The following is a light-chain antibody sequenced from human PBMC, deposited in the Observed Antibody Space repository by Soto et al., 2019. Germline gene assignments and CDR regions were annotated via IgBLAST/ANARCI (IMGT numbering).Light chain of an antibody. CDR2: GAS. Sequence: ETVMTQSPATLSVSPGEGATLSCRASQSVSSNLAWYQQKPGQAPRLLIYGASIRATGIPARFSGSGSGTEFTLTISSLQSEDFAVYYCQHYNNWPPWTFGQGTKVDI. V-gene: IGKV3-15*01. CDR1: QSVSSN. CDR3: QHYNNWPPWT. J-gene: IGKJ1*01.